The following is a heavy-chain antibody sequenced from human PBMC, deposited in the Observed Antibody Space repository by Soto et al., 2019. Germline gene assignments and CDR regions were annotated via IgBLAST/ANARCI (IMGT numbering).Heavy chain of an antibody. Sequence: ASVKVSCKASGYTFTIYAMHCVLQSPGQRLEWMGCINAGNGNTKYSQKFQGRVTITRDTSASTAYMELSSLRSEDTAVYYCARWEEQWLALDYWGQGTLVTVSS. J-gene: IGHJ4*02. CDR3: ARWEEQWLALDY. V-gene: IGHV1-3*01. CDR1: GYTFTIYA. D-gene: IGHD6-19*01. CDR2: INAGNGNT.